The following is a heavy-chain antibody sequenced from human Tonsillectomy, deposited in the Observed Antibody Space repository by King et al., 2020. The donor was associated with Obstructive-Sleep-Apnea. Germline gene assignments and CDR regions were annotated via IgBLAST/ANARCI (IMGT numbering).Heavy chain of an antibody. D-gene: IGHD3-10*01. CDR3: ARDRMMVRGVNLGDY. CDR2: IAYDGSNK. CDR1: GFTFSNYA. J-gene: IGHJ4*02. V-gene: IGHV3-30*04. Sequence: ESGGGVVQPGRSLRLSCAASGFTFSNYAVHWVRQAPGKGLEWVAVIAYDGSNKYYADSVKGRFTISRDNSKNTLYLQMNNLRVEDTAVYYCARDRMMVRGVNLGDYRGQGTLGNVTS.